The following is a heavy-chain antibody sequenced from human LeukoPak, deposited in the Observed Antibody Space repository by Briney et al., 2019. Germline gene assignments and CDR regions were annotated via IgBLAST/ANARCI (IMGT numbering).Heavy chain of an antibody. V-gene: IGHV4-39*07. CDR2: IYHNGRA. CDR1: GGSISSSGYY. D-gene: IGHD3-22*01. Sequence: SETLSLTCTVSGGSISSSGYYWGWIRQPPGRGLEWLGSIYHNGRAYYNPSLRSRVTISVDRSKNQFSLKLSSVTAADTAVYYCARGPPPSYYDSSGYLFMGSYFDYWGQGTLVTVSS. J-gene: IGHJ4*02. CDR3: ARGPPPSYYDSSGYLFMGSYFDY.